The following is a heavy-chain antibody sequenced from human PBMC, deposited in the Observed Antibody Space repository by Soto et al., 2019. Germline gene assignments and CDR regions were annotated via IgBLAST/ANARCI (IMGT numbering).Heavy chain of an antibody. V-gene: IGHV1-3*01. J-gene: IGHJ6*03. D-gene: IGHD6-13*01. Sequence: QVQLVQSGAEVKKPGASVKVSCKASGYTFTSYAMHWVRQAPGQRLEWMGWINAGNGNTKYSQKFQGRVTITRDTSASTAYMELSSLRSEDTAVYYCARDGGIAAAGDHYYYYMDVWGKGTTVTVSS. CDR2: INAGNGNT. CDR1: GYTFTSYA. CDR3: ARDGGIAAAGDHYYYYMDV.